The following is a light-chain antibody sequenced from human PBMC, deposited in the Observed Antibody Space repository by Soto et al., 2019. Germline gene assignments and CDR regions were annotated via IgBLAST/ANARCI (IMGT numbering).Light chain of an antibody. Sequence: IQLTQSPSSLYVSVGDRVTITCRASQGISNYLAWYQQKPGKAPKLLIYIASTLQGGVPSRFSGSGSGTDFSHYIISLQPEDVATNYSQYLNSFPFTFGGGTKVEIK. CDR1: QGISNY. V-gene: IGKV1-9*01. CDR2: IAS. CDR3: QYLNSFPFT. J-gene: IGKJ4*01.